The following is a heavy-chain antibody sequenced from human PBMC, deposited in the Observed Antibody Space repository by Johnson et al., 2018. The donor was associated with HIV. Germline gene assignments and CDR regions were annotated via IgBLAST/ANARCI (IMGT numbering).Heavy chain of an antibody. Sequence: VQLVESGGGLVQPGGSLRLSCAASGITVGTNYMSWVRQAPGKGLEWVSRINSDGSSTSYADSVKGRFTISRVNSKNTLYLQMNSLRAEDTAVYYCARSVGYCSGGSCSPDAFDIWGQGTMVTVSS. CDR2: INSDGSST. V-gene: IGHV3-66*02. CDR3: ARSVGYCSGGSCSPDAFDI. J-gene: IGHJ3*02. CDR1: GITVGTNY. D-gene: IGHD2-15*01.